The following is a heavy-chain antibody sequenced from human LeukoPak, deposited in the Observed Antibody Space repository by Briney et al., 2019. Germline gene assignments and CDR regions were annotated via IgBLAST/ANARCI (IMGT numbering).Heavy chain of an antibody. Sequence: GGSLRLSCAASGFTFSGYGMHRVREAPGKGLGGGAVISYDGSNENYAHSVKGRFTITRDNSKNTLSLQMNSLRAEDTAASDCAKDLWGGVATINNWGQGTLVTVSS. V-gene: IGHV3-30*18. D-gene: IGHD5-12*01. J-gene: IGHJ4*02. CDR2: ISYDGSNE. CDR3: AKDLWGGVATINN. CDR1: GFTFSGYG.